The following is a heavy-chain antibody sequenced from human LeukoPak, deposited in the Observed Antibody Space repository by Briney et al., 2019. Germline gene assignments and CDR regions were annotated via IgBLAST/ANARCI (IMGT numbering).Heavy chain of an antibody. CDR3: ARGPLGYCSSTSCYGYYLDY. CDR2: IYYSGST. Sequence: PSETLSLTCTVSGGSISSYYWSWIRQPPGKGLEWIGYIYYSGSTNYNPSLKSRVTISVDTSKNQFSLKLSSVTAADTAVYYCARGPLGYCSSTSCYGYYLDYWGQGTLVTVSS. V-gene: IGHV4-59*01. CDR1: GGSISSYY. J-gene: IGHJ4*02. D-gene: IGHD2-2*01.